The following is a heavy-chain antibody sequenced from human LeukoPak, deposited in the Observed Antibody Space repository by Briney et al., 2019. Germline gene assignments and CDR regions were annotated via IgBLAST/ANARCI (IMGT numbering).Heavy chain of an antibody. CDR3: ARAKWGCGGDCYSMVDY. CDR2: INPNSGGT. Sequence: ASVKVSCKASGYTFTGYYMHWVRQAPGQGLEWMGRINPNSGGTNYAQKFQGRVTMTRDTSISTAYMELSRLRSDDTAAYYCARAKWGCGGDCYSMVDYWGQGTLVTVSS. V-gene: IGHV1-2*06. CDR1: GYTFTGYY. D-gene: IGHD2-21*02. J-gene: IGHJ4*02.